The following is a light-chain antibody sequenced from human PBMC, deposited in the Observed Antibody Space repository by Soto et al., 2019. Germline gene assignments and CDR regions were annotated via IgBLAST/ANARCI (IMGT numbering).Light chain of an antibody. CDR2: GAS. V-gene: IGKV3-20*01. CDR1: QSVSSN. J-gene: IGKJ1*01. CDR3: QQYGNSPQT. Sequence: EMVLAQSPATLSVSPGERATISCRASQSVSSNLAWYQQKTGQAPRLLIYGASSRATGIPNRFSGSGYGTDFNLTISRLEPEDFAVYYCQQYGNSPQTFGQGTKVDIK.